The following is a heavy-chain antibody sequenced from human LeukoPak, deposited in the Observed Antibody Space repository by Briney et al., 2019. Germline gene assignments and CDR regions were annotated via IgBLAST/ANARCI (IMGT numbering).Heavy chain of an antibody. CDR2: INHSGGT. D-gene: IGHD3-16*01. V-gene: IGHV4-34*01. Sequence: SETLSLTCTVSGGAISIYYWSWIRQPPGKGLEWIGEINHSGGTKYNPSLKSRVTISVDTSRNQCSLKLSSVTAAGTAMYYCARVKDPGGYYYYYYMDVWGKGTTVTVSS. CDR1: GGAISIYY. J-gene: IGHJ6*03. CDR3: ARVKDPGGYYYYYYMDV.